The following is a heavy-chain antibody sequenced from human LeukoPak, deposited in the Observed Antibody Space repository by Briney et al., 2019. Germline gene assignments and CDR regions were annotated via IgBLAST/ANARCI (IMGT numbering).Heavy chain of an antibody. CDR1: GFTFSSYA. Sequence: AGGSLRLSCAASGFTFSSYAMHWVRQAPGKGLEWVAVISYDGSNKYYADSVKGRFTISRDNSKNTLYLQMNSLRAEDTAVYYCAREYSGWSFDYWGQGTLVTVSS. D-gene: IGHD6-19*01. CDR2: ISYDGSNK. V-gene: IGHV3-30-3*01. J-gene: IGHJ4*02. CDR3: AREYSGWSFDY.